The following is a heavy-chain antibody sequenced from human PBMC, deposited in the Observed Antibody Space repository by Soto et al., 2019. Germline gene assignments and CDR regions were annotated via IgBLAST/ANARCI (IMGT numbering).Heavy chain of an antibody. CDR2: IRSKDYGEAK. Sequence: SGGSLRLSCTASGFTFADYALNWFRQAPGKGLEWVAIIRSKDYGEAKDYAASVKGRFTISRDDSKNIAYLQMNSLKTEDTAVYYCTRGRVSLDYWGQGAQVTVSS. CDR3: TRGRVSLDY. J-gene: IGHJ4*02. CDR1: GFTFADYA. V-gene: IGHV3-49*03.